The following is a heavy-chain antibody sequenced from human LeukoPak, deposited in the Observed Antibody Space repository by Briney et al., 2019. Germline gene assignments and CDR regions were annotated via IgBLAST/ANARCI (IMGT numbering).Heavy chain of an antibody. CDR1: GFTFDDYA. V-gene: IGHV3-9*01. CDR3: AKDKGNTFTMARGLFDY. CDR2: ISWNSGSI. D-gene: IGHD3-10*01. Sequence: ALRLSCAASGFTFDDYAMHWVRQAPGKGLEWVSGISWNSGSIGYADSVKGRFTISRDNAKNSLYLQMNSLRAEDTALYYCAKDKGNTFTMARGLFDYWGQGSLVTVSS. J-gene: IGHJ4*02.